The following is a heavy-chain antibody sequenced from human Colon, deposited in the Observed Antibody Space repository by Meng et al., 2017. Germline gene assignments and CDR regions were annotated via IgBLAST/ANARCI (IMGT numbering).Heavy chain of an antibody. D-gene: IGHD6-19*01. Sequence: GESLKISCAASAFTFSDSWTNWVRQAPGKGLEWVANMKQDGSEIYYVDSVKGRFTISRDNAENSLHLQMDSLRGEDTAIYYCVLGSGWSFKYWGQGTLVTVSS. CDR2: MKQDGSEI. V-gene: IGHV3-7*01. CDR3: VLGSGWSFKY. CDR1: AFTFSDSW. J-gene: IGHJ4*02.